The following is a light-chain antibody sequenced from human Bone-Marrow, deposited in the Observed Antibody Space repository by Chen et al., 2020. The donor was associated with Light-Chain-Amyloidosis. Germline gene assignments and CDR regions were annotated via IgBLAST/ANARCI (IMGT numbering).Light chain of an antibody. V-gene: IGLV6-57*01. CDR3: QCYQGSNQGV. CDR2: EDD. Sequence: NFMLTQPHSVSESPGKTVIISCTRSSGSIATNYVQWYQQRPGSSPTTVIYEDDQRPSGLPDRSSGSIERSSNSASLTRSGLKTEDEADCYCQCYQGSNQGVFGGGTKLTVL. J-gene: IGLJ3*02. CDR1: SGSIATNY.